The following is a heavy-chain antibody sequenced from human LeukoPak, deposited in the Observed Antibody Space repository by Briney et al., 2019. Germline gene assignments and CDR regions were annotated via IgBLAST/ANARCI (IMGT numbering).Heavy chain of an antibody. V-gene: IGHV1-46*01. D-gene: IGHD5-18*01. CDR1: GYSFTNYY. CDR2: INPSGGGT. Sequence: ASVKVSCKASGYSFTNYYIHWVRQAPGQGLEWMGRINPSGGGTSYAQKFQGRVTVTRDMSTSTVYMELSSLRSEDTAVYYCARDQDSIGYGENLYWGQGILVTVSS. CDR3: ARDQDSIGYGENLY. J-gene: IGHJ4*02.